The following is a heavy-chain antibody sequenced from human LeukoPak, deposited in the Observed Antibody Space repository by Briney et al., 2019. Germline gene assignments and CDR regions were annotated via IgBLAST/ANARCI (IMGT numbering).Heavy chain of an antibody. CDR1: GFTFSSYG. CDR2: IRYDGSNK. CDR3: AKGRFLEWLLYY. V-gene: IGHV3-30*02. J-gene: IGHJ4*02. Sequence: PRRSLRLSCAPSGFTFSSYGTHWVRQAPRKGLEWVAFIRYDGSNKYYADSVKGRFTISRDNSQHTLYLQINSLRAQHPSVYFCAKGRFLEWLLYYWGQGALVTVSS. D-gene: IGHD3-3*01.